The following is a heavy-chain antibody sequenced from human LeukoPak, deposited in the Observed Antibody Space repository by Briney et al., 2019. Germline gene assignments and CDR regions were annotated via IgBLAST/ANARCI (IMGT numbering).Heavy chain of an antibody. D-gene: IGHD3-3*01. V-gene: IGHV4-30-4*01. CDR2: IYCSGST. J-gene: IGHJ3*02. CDR3: ARDPGVLKPYAFDI. CDR1: GGSISSGDYY. Sequence: PSETLSLTCTVSGGSISSGDYYWSWIRQPPGKGLEWIGYIYCSGSTYYNPSLKSRVTISVDTSKNQFSLKLSSVTAADTAVYYCARDPGVLKPYAFDIWGQGTMVTVSS.